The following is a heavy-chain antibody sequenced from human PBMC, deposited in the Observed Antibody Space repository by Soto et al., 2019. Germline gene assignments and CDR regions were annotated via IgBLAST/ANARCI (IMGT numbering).Heavy chain of an antibody. CDR1: GFTLSSYG. D-gene: IGHD3-10*01. CDR2: ISSGSSTI. CDR3: AGGTGYFDY. V-gene: IGHV3-48*02. Sequence: EVQLVESGGGLVQPGGSLRLSCAASGFTLSSYGMNWVRQAPGKGLEWVSYISSGSSTIYYTDSVKGRFSISRDNAKHSLYLQMSSLRDEDTAVYYWAGGTGYFDYWGQGTMVTVSS. J-gene: IGHJ4*02.